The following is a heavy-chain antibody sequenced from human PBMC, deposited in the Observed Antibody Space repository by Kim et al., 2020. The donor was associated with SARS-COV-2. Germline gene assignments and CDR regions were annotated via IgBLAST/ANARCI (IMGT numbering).Heavy chain of an antibody. Sequence: SKNFQGRVPITRDTSATTAYMELSSLTSKDTAVYYCAREGSGSYNWFDPWGQGTLVTVSS. J-gene: IGHJ5*02. D-gene: IGHD3-10*01. V-gene: IGHV1-3*01. CDR3: AREGSGSYNWFDP.